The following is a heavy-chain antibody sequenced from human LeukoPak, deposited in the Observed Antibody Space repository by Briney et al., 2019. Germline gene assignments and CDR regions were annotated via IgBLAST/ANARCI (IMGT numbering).Heavy chain of an antibody. V-gene: IGHV6-1*01. J-gene: IGHJ4*02. CDR3: ARRSRDGWYFDY. CDR1: GDSVSSNSAA. D-gene: IGHD5-24*01. Sequence: SQTLSLTCAISGDSVSSNSAAWNWIRQSPSRGLEWLGRTYYRSKWYHDSAVSVKSRITINPDTSKNQFPLQLNSVTPEDTAVYYCARRSRDGWYFDYWGQGTLVTVSS. CDR2: TYYRSKWYH.